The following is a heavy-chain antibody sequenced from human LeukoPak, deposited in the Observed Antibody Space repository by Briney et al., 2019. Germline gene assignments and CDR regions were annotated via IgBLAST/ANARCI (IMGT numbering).Heavy chain of an antibody. V-gene: IGHV1-69*13. J-gene: IGHJ6*02. CDR3: ARGLEGPDRWYYGMDV. D-gene: IGHD4-23*01. CDR2: IIPIFGTA. Sequence: SVKVSCKASGGTFSSYAISWVRQAPGQGLEWMGGIIPIFGTANYAQKFQGRVTITADESTSTAYMELSSLRSEDTAVYYCARGLEGPDRWYYGMDVWGQGTTVTVSS. CDR1: GGTFSSYA.